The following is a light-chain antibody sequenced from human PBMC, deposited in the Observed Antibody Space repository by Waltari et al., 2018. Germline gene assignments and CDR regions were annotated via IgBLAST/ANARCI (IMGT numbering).Light chain of an antibody. CDR3: QQRSNWPLT. CDR1: PSVNSY. V-gene: IGKV3-11*01. Sequence: EIVLTQSPATLSLSPGERATLSCRASPSVNSYLAWYQQKPGQAPRLLIYEASIRSTGIPARFSGSGSGTDFTLTISSLEPEDFAVYYCQQRSNWPLTFGGGTKVEIK. CDR2: EAS. J-gene: IGKJ4*01.